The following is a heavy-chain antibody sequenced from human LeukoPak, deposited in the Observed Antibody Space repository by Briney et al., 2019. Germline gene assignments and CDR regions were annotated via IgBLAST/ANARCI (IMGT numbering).Heavy chain of an antibody. CDR1: GFTFSSYA. V-gene: IGHV3-30-3*01. CDR2: ISYDGSNK. D-gene: IGHD3-22*01. Sequence: PGGSLRLSCAASGFTFSSYAMHWVRQAPGKGLEGVAVISYDGSNKYYADSVEGRFTISRDNSKNTLYLQMNSLRAEDTAVYYCARDKYYDSSGGAFDIWGQGTMVTVSS. CDR3: ARDKYYDSSGGAFDI. J-gene: IGHJ3*02.